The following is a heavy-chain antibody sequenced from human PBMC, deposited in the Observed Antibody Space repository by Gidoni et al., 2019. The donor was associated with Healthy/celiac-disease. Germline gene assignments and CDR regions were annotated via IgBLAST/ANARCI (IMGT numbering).Heavy chain of an antibody. V-gene: IGHV1-24*01. CDR1: GYTLTELS. J-gene: IGHJ5*02. D-gene: IGHD3-10*01. CDR2: FDPEDGET. CDR3: ATTGRWFGELSRGFDP. Sequence: QVQLVQSGAEVKKPGASVKVSCKVSGYTLTELSMHWVRQAPGKGLEWMGGFDPEDGETIYAQKFQGRVTMTEDTSTDTAYMELSSLRSEDTAVYYCATTGRWFGELSRGFDPWGQGTLVTVSS.